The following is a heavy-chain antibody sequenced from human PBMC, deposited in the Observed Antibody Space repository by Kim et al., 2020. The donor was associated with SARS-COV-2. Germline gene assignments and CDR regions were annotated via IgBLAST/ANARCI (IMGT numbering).Heavy chain of an antibody. CDR2: IIPILGIA. CDR1: GGTFSSYA. Sequence: SVKVSCKASGGTFSSYAISWVRQAPGQGLEWMGRIIPILGIANYAQKFQGRVTIIADKSTSTAYMELSSLRSEDTAVYYCARDRYSSSSGVAAAGTSEYGSGMPYYYYMDVWGKGTTVTVSS. J-gene: IGHJ6*03. D-gene: IGHD6-13*01. V-gene: IGHV1-69*04. CDR3: ARDRYSSSSGVAAAGTSEYGSGMPYYYYMDV.